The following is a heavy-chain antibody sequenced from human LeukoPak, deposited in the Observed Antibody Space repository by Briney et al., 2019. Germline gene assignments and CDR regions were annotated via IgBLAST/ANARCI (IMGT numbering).Heavy chain of an antibody. J-gene: IGHJ5*02. Sequence: SETLSLTRTVSGGSISSSSYFWGWIRQPPGKGLEWIGSIYYSGSTYYNPSLKSRVTIYVDTSKNQFSLKLSSVTAADTAVYYCARHGGVYYDSRGTKTDGFDPWGQGTLVTVSS. CDR2: IYYSGST. CDR3: ARHGGVYYDSRGTKTDGFDP. D-gene: IGHD3-22*01. V-gene: IGHV4-39*01. CDR1: GGSISSSSYF.